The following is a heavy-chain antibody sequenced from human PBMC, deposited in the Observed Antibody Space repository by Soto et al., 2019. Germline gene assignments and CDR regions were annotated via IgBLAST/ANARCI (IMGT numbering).Heavy chain of an antibody. D-gene: IGHD3-3*01. Sequence: QITLKESGPTLVRPTQTLTLTCTFSGFSLSSSGVGVGWIRQPPGKALEWLAVIYWDDDKRYSPSLRSRLTITKDTSKNQVVRTMTNMDPVDTATYYCAHNTTILGFDNWGQGTLVTVSS. V-gene: IGHV2-5*02. CDR2: IYWDDDK. J-gene: IGHJ4*02. CDR1: GFSLSSSGVG. CDR3: AHNTTILGFDN.